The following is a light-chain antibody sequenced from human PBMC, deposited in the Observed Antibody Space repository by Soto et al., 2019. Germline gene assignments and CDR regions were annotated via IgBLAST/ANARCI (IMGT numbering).Light chain of an antibody. V-gene: IGLV2-11*01. J-gene: IGLJ1*01. CDR3: NSYAGSYTLYV. CDR1: SSDVGGYNY. CDR2: DVT. Sequence: LTQPRSVSGSPGQSVAISCAGTSSDVGGYNYVSWYQQHPGKAPKLMIYDVTKRPSGVPDRFSGSKSGNTASLTISGLQAEDEADYYCNSYAGSYTLYVFGTGTKVTVL.